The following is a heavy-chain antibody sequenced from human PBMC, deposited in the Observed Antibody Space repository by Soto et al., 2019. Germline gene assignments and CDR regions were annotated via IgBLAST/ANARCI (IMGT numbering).Heavy chain of an antibody. D-gene: IGHD2-8*02. CDR1: GYIFTSFT. V-gene: IGHV1-3*01. CDR2: IDAGNGDT. CDR3: ARRGRVAYCTADCLHALDV. Sequence: QVQLVQSGAELKRPGASVRLSCKASGYIFTSFTLHWVRQAPGQRPEWMGWIDAGNGDTKSSLKFQGRVYFTRDTFATKAYMDLSHMTSEAADMYYWARRGRVAYCTADCLHALDVWGQGTMVTVSA. J-gene: IGHJ3*01.